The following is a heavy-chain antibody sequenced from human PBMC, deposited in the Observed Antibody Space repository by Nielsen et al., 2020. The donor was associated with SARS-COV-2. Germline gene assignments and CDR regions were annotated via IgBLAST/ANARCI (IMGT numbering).Heavy chain of an antibody. D-gene: IGHD3-22*01. CDR2: ISSSSSYT. CDR3: ARAPKAIVVHHFDY. CDR1: GFTFSDYY. Sequence: GGSLRLSCAASGFTFSDYYMSWIRQAPGKGLEWVSYISSSSSYTNYADSVKGRFTISRDNAKNSLYLQMNGLRAEDTAVYYCARAPKAIVVHHFDYWGQGTLVTVSS. V-gene: IGHV3-11*05. J-gene: IGHJ4*02.